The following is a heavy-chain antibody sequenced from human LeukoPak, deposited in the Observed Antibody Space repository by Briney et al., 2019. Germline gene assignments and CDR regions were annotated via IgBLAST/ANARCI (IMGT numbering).Heavy chain of an antibody. V-gene: IGHV5-51*01. Sequence: GESLKISCKGSGYSFTSYWIGWVRQMPGKGLEWMGIIYPGESDIRYSPSFQGQVTISADKSISTAYLQWSSLKASDTAMYYCARLSSSGRYHSPNYAMDVWGQGTTVTVSS. D-gene: IGHD6-19*01. CDR3: ARLSSSGRYHSPNYAMDV. J-gene: IGHJ6*02. CDR2: IYPGESDI. CDR1: GYSFTSYW.